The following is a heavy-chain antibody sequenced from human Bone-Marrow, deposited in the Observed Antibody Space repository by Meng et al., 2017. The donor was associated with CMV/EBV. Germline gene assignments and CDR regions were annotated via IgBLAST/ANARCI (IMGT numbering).Heavy chain of an antibody. CDR1: GGSFSGYY. Sequence: GSLRLSCAVYGGSFSGYYWSWIRQPPGKGLEWIGEINHSGSTNYNPSLKSRVTISVETSKNQFSLMLSSVPAADTAVYYCARVGKAVAGTANCPPDYWGQGTLVTVSS. CDR2: INHSGST. D-gene: IGHD6-19*01. J-gene: IGHJ4*02. CDR3: ARVGKAVAGTANCPPDY. V-gene: IGHV4-34*01.